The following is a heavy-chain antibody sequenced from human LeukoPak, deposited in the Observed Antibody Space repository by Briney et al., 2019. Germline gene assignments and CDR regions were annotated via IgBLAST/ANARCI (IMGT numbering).Heavy chain of an antibody. V-gene: IGHV1-2*06. CDR2: INPNSGGT. Sequence: ASVKVSCKASGYTFTGYHIHWVRQAPGQGLEWMGRINPNSGGTNYAQKFQGRVTMTRDTSSNTAYMELSGLRSDDTAVFHCARGLAAGTYGFGYWGQGTPVTVSS. D-gene: IGHD1/OR15-1a*01. CDR3: ARGLAAGTYGFGY. J-gene: IGHJ4*02. CDR1: GYTFTGYH.